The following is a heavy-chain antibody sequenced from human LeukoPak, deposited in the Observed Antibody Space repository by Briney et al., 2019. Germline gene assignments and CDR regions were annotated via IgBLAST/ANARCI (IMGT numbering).Heavy chain of an antibody. J-gene: IGHJ6*03. V-gene: IGHV1-18*01. CDR2: ISAYNGNT. CDR1: GYTFTSYG. Sequence: ASVKVSCKASGYTFTSYGISWVRQAPGQGLEWMGWISAYNGNTNYAQKLQGRVTMTTDTSTSTAYMEPRSLRSDDTAVYYCARDGPGDYYYDSSGYSYMDVWGKGTTVTVSS. D-gene: IGHD3-22*01. CDR3: ARDGPGDYYYDSSGYSYMDV.